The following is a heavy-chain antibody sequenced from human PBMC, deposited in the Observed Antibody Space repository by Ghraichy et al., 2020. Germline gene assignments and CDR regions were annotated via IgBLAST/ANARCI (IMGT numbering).Heavy chain of an antibody. CDR1: GFTFSNFG. CDR2: VSGDGSDI. V-gene: IGHV3-30*18. J-gene: IGHJ4*02. Sequence: GESLNIYCAASGFTFSNFGMHWVRQAPGKGLEWAADVSGDGSDIHYADSVKGRFTISRDNSKNMLYLQMNNLRAEDTAVYYCAKSPYDSSGYYYYFHYWGQGTLVTVSS. CDR3: AKSPYDSSGYYYYFHY. D-gene: IGHD3-22*01.